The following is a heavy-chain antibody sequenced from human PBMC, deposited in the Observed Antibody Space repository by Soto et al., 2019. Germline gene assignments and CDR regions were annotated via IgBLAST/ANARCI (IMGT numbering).Heavy chain of an antibody. V-gene: IGHV1-2*04. D-gene: IGHD2-8*01. Sequence: AAVKVSYKDSGYSFTQYHIHWVRQAPGQGLEWLGRTHPKRGGASTAQKFQGWVTMHSDRPISTVYMELNRLKSDDTAVYFCARGHSTDCYNCVCSFFYSHELDDWGQGTTVTLSS. J-gene: IGHJ6*02. CDR1: GYSFTQYH. CDR3: ARGHSTDCYNCVCSFFYSHELDD. CDR2: THPKRGGA.